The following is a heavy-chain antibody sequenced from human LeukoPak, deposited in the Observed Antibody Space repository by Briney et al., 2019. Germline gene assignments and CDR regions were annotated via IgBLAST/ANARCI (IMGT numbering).Heavy chain of an antibody. J-gene: IGHJ4*02. CDR1: GLTFSNAW. CDR3: THYRHGFAFDY. D-gene: IGHD3-10*01. V-gene: IGHV3-15*01. Sequence: GGSLRLSCAASGLTFSNAWMSWVRQAPGKGLEWIGRIKSKTDGGTADYAAAVKGRFTISRDDSKNTLYLQMNGLKTEDTAVYFCTHYRHGFAFDYWGQGTLVTVSS. CDR2: IKSKTDGGTA.